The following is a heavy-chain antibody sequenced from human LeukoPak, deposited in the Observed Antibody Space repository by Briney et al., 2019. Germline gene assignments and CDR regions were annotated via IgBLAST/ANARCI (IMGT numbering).Heavy chain of an antibody. CDR3: ARNYEGFGEFPFDY. D-gene: IGHD3-10*01. J-gene: IGHJ4*02. CDR1: GFTFSSYS. Sequence: PGGFLRLSCAASGFTFSSYSMNWVCQAPGKGLEWVSYISSSSSTIYYADSVKGRFTISRDNAKNSLYLQMNSLRAEDTAVYYCARNYEGFGEFPFDYWGQGTLVTVSS. V-gene: IGHV3-48*04. CDR2: ISSSSSTI.